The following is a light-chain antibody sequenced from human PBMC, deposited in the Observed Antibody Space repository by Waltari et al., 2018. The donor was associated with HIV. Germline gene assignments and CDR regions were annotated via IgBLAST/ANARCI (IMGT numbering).Light chain of an antibody. Sequence: QSVLTHPPSASGPPGHRVTIPSSGSNSNIGTTSVNWYQHLPQLAPKLLIFRNSQRPSGVPDRFSASKSGTSASLAISGLQSEDEADYYCATWDDALNEYVFGTGTRVTVL. J-gene: IGLJ1*01. V-gene: IGLV1-44*01. CDR2: RNS. CDR3: ATWDDALNEYV. CDR1: NSNIGTTS.